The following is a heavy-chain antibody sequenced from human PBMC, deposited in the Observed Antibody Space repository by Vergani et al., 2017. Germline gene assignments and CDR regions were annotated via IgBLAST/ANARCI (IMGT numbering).Heavy chain of an antibody. CDR3: ARGPNGGNSGRWFDP. Sequence: QVQLVESGGGVVQPGRSLRLSCAASGFTFSSYAMHWVRQAPGKGLEWVAVISYDGSNKYYADSVKGRFTISRDNSKNTLYLQMNSLRAEDTAVYYCARGPNGGNSGRWFDPWGQGTLVTVSS. CDR2: ISYDGSNK. V-gene: IGHV3-30*04. D-gene: IGHD4-23*01. CDR1: GFTFSSYA. J-gene: IGHJ5*02.